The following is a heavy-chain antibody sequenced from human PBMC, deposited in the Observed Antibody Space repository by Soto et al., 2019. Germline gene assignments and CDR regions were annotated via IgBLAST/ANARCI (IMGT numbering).Heavy chain of an antibody. D-gene: IGHD3-16*01. J-gene: IGHJ3*02. CDR1: GFTASSNF. CDR2: LYRGGTT. Sequence: RLSCVVSGFTASSNFMNWVRQAPGKGLEWVSILYRGGTTYYADSVKGQFTISRDNSKNILYLQMNSLRAEDTAVYYCVRVPNWGNAFDIWGQGTMVTVPS. CDR3: VRVPNWGNAFDI. V-gene: IGHV3-53*01.